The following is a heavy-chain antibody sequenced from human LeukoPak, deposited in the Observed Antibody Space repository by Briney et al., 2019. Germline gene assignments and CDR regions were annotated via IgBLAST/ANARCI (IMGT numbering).Heavy chain of an antibody. D-gene: IGHD3-10*01. CDR1: GFTFSSYS. Sequence: GGSLRLPCAASGFTFSSYSMNWVRQAPGKGLEWVSSISSSSSYIYYADSVKGRFTISRDNAKNSLYLQMNSLRAEDAAVYYCARGSLITMVRGVMYYFDYWGQGTLVTVSS. CDR3: ARGSLITMVRGVMYYFDY. CDR2: ISSSSSYI. V-gene: IGHV3-21*01. J-gene: IGHJ4*02.